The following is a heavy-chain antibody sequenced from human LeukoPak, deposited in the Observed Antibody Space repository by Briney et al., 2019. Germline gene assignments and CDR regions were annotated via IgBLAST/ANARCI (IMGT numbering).Heavy chain of an antibody. J-gene: IGHJ4*02. Sequence: AGESLKTSCKGSGYSFTSYWIGWVRQMPGKGLEWMGIIYPGDSDTRYSPSFQGQVTISADKSISTAYLQWSSLKASDTAMYYCASMAAAGTGYFDYWGQGTLVTVSS. CDR3: ASMAAAGTGYFDY. CDR1: GYSFTSYW. D-gene: IGHD6-13*01. CDR2: IYPGDSDT. V-gene: IGHV5-51*01.